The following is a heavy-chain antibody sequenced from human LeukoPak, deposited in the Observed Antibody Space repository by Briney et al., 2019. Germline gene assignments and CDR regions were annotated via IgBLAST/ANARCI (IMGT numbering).Heavy chain of an antibody. CDR2: IIPIFGTA. CDR1: GGTFSSYA. Sequence: SVKVSCKASGGTFSSYAISWVRQAPGQGLEWMGGIIPIFGTANYAQKFQGRVTITADKSTSTAYMELSSLRSEDTAVYYCARALGGYSYGQPMGYWGQGTLVTVSS. V-gene: IGHV1-69*06. CDR3: ARALGGYSYGQPMGY. J-gene: IGHJ4*02. D-gene: IGHD5-18*01.